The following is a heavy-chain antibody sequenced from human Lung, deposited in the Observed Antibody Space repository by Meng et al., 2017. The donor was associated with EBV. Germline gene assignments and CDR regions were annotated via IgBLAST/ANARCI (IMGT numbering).Heavy chain of an antibody. J-gene: IGHJ4*02. CDR1: GGSVDSGAYY. CDR3: ARLRLVWMFDY. V-gene: IGHV4-31*03. D-gene: IGHD6-19*01. CDR2: IYYSGST. Sequence: QVQLQSSAPGSVTPSQTLSLTCSCSGGSVDSGAYYWSWIRQRPGKGLEWIGYIYYSGSTFYTPSLKSRATLSVDTSKNQFSLKLDSVTAADTAVYYCARLRLVWMFDYWGQGALVTVSS.